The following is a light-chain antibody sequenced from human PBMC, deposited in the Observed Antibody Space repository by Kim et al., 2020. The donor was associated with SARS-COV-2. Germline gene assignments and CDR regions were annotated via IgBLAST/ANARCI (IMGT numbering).Light chain of an antibody. J-gene: IGLJ1*01. CDR3: AAWDDSLSGYV. CDR2: RNN. Sequence: GKGVTLSCSGSSSNIGSNYVYWYQQLPGTAPKLLIYRNNQRPSGVPDRFSGSKSGTSASLAISGLRSEDEADYYCAAWDDSLSGYVFGTGTKVTVL. CDR1: SSNIGSNY. V-gene: IGLV1-47*01.